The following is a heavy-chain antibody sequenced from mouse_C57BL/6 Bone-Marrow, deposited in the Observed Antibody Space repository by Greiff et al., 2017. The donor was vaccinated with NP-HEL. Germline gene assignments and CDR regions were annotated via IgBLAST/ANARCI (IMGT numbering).Heavy chain of an antibody. V-gene: IGHV1-50*01. CDR3: ARRRTVAQGYFDY. CDR2: IDPSDSYT. Sequence: VQLQQPGAELVKPGASVKLSCKASGYTFTSYWMQWVKQRPGQGLEWIGEIDPSDSYTNYNQKFKGKATLTVDTSSSTAYMQLSSLTSEDSAVYYCARRRTVAQGYFDYWGQGTTLTVSS. D-gene: IGHD1-1*01. J-gene: IGHJ2*01. CDR1: GYTFTSYW.